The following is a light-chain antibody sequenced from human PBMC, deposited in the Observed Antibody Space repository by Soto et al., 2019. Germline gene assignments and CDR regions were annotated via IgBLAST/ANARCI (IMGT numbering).Light chain of an antibody. CDR3: QQYKNWPKT. CDR1: QSVSNSY. CDR2: AGS. Sequence: EIVLTQSPGTLSLSPGERATLSFRASQSVSNSYLAWHQQKPGQAPRLLIYAGSTRATGIPGRFSGSGSGTEFTLTISSLQSEDFAVYYCQQYKNWPKTFGQGTKVEIK. J-gene: IGKJ1*01. V-gene: IGKV3-15*01.